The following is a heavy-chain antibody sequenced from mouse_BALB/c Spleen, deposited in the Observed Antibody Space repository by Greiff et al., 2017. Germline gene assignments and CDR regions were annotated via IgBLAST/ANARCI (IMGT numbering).Heavy chain of an antibody. D-gene: IGHD3-1*01. CDR1: GFNIKDTY. J-gene: IGHJ4*01. Sequence: VQLKESGAELVKPGASVKLSCTASGFNIKDTYMHWVKQRPEQGLEWIGRIDPANGNTKYDPKFQGKATITADTSSNTAYLQLSSLTSEDTAVYYCARSGLGAMDYWGQGTSVTVSS. CDR2: IDPANGNT. V-gene: IGHV14-3*02. CDR3: ARSGLGAMDY.